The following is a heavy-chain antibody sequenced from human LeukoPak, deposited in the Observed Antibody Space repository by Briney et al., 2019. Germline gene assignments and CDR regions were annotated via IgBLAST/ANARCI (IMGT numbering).Heavy chain of an antibody. D-gene: IGHD3-22*01. CDR2: FDPEDGET. V-gene: IGHV1-24*01. J-gene: IGHJ4*02. CDR1: GYTLTELS. CDR3: ATVKWRSGSSGYYPYFDY. Sequence: GAPVKVSCKVSGYTLTELSMHWVRQAPGKGLEWMGGFDPEDGETIYAQKFQGRVTMTEDTSTDTAYMELGSLRSEDTAVYYCATVKWRSGSSGYYPYFDYWGQGTLVTVSS.